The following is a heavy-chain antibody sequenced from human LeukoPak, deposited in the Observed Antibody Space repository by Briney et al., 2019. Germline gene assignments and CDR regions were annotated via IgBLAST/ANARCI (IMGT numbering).Heavy chain of an antibody. J-gene: IGHJ4*02. Sequence: SETLSLTCAVYGGSFNGYYWTWVRQPPGRGPEWIGDINHNGDTNYNPSLKSRVTLSVDTSKNQFSLKVRSVTAADTSFYYCARARGAEAIDSWGQGTLVAVSS. CDR1: GGSFNGYY. CDR2: INHNGDT. V-gene: IGHV4-34*01. D-gene: IGHD3-10*01. CDR3: ARARGAEAIDS.